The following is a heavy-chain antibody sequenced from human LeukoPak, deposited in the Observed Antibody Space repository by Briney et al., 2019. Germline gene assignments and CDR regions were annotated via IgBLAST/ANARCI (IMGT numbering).Heavy chain of an antibody. CDR1: GGTFSSYA. CDR2: IIPIFGTA. V-gene: IGHV1-69*05. J-gene: IGHJ6*03. Sequence: SVKVSCKASGGTFSSYAISWVRQAPGQGLEWMGGIIPIFGTANYEQKFQGRVTITTDESTSTAYMELSSLRSEDTAVYCCARDRGIASGIAAAGTALGYYYYYMDVWGKGTTVTVSS. D-gene: IGHD6-13*01. CDR3: ARDRGIASGIAAAGTALGYYYYYMDV.